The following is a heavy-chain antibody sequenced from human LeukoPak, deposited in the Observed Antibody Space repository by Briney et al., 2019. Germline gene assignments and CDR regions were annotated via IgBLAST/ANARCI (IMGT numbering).Heavy chain of an antibody. Sequence: ASVKVSCKASGYTLTSYRIHWVRQAPGQGLAWMGIINPSGGSTSYTQKFQGRVTMTRDTSASTVYMELSSLRSEDTAVYYCARDSLPHYYTSGSQNPADYWGQGTLVTVSS. D-gene: IGHD3-10*01. CDR1: GYTLTSYR. V-gene: IGHV1-46*01. CDR3: ARDSLPHYYTSGSQNPADY. J-gene: IGHJ4*02. CDR2: INPSGGST.